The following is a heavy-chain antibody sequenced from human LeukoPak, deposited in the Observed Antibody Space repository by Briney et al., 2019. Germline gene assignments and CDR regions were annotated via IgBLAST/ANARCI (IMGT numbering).Heavy chain of an antibody. CDR3: ASSGGYSGYDGPSYYYYGMDV. D-gene: IGHD5-12*01. CDR1: GGSISSYY. Sequence: PSETLSLTYTFAGGSISSYYWSWLRQPPGKGLGRSGYIYCSGSTNYNPSLKSRVTISVDTSKNQFSLKLSSVTAADTAVYYCASSGGYSGYDGPSYYYYGMDVWGQGTTVTVSS. V-gene: IGHV4-59*08. J-gene: IGHJ6*02. CDR2: IYCSGST.